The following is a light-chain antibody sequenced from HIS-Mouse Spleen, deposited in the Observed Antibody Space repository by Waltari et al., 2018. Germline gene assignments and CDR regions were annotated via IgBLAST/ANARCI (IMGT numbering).Light chain of an antibody. V-gene: IGLV2-11*01. CDR2: DVS. J-gene: IGLJ2*01. CDR1: SSDVGGYNY. Sequence: QSALTQPRSVSGSPGQSVTISCTGTSSDVGGYNYVSWYQQHPGKAPKLMIYDVSKRPSGVPDRFSGSKSGNTASLTISGLQAEDEADYYCCSYAGSYTLVFG. CDR3: CSYAGSYTLV.